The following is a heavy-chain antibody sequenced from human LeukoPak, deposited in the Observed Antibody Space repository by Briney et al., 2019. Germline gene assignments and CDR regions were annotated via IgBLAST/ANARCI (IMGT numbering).Heavy chain of an antibody. J-gene: IGHJ5*02. D-gene: IGHD2/OR15-2a*01. CDR2: LYYSGST. V-gene: IGHV4-39*01. CDR3: PTGQNNEFCP. CDR1: GGSISRSTYC. Sequence: SETLSLTCTVSGGSISRSTYCWGWHRQPPGRGLEWFGNLYYSGSTYHTPSLKTSVKILVDMHKNQFSLKRSSVPAAAPPVYSCPTGQNNEFCPWGQGTLVTVSP.